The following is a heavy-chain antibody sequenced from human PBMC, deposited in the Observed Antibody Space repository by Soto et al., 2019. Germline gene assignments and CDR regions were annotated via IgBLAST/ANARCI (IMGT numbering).Heavy chain of an antibody. CDR1: GYSFTSYW. Sequence: GESLKISCKGSGYSFTSYWIGWVRQMPGKGLEWMGIIYPGDSDTRYSPSFQGQVTISADKSISTAYLQWSSLKALDTAMYYCARHVTDSNRDYGTQRYYYYMDVWGKGTTVTVSS. J-gene: IGHJ6*03. CDR2: IYPGDSDT. CDR3: ARHVTDSNRDYGTQRYYYYMDV. V-gene: IGHV5-51*01. D-gene: IGHD4-17*01.